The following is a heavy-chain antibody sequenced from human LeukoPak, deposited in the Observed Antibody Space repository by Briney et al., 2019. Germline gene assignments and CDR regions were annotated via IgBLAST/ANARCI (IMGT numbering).Heavy chain of an antibody. CDR1: GGSISSSSYY. D-gene: IGHD6-19*01. CDR2: IYYSGST. J-gene: IGHJ4*02. CDR3: ARPHISSGWYVY. Sequence: SETLSLTCTVSGGSISSSSYYWGWIRQPPGKGLEGIGSIYYSGSTYYNPSLKSRVTISVDTSKNQFSLKLSSVTAADTAVYYCARPHISSGWYVYWGQGTLVTVSS. V-gene: IGHV4-39*01.